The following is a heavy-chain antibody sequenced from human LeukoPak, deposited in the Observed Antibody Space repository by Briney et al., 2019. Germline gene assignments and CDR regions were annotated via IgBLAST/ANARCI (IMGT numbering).Heavy chain of an antibody. J-gene: IGHJ4*02. CDR2: IIPIYGTA. CDR1: GGTFSNYA. Sequence: SVKVSCRASGGTFSNYAISWVRQAPGQGLEWMGRIIPIYGTANYAQKFQGRVTISTDESTSAAYMELRSLRSEDTAVYYCAREDFVPCLGSPSDYWGQGTLVTVSS. D-gene: IGHD1-26*01. V-gene: IGHV1-69*05. CDR3: AREDFVPCLGSPSDY.